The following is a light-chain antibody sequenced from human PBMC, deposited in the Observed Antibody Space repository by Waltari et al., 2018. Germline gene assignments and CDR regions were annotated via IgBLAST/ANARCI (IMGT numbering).Light chain of an antibody. CDR3: QQYDNLPPLT. Sequence: GDRVTITCQASQDISNYLNWYQQKPGKAPKLLIYDASNLETGVPSRFSGSGSGTDFTFTISSLQPEDIATYYCQQYDNLPPLTFGGGTKVEIK. V-gene: IGKV1-33*01. CDR1: QDISNY. CDR2: DAS. J-gene: IGKJ4*01.